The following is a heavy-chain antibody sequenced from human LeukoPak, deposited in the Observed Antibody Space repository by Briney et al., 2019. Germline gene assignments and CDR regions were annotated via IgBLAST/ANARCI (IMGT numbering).Heavy chain of an antibody. CDR2: ISYHGSNE. J-gene: IGHJ6*03. V-gene: IGHV3-30*04. Sequence: SGGSLRLSCAASGFTFSSYAMHWVRQAPGTGLEWVALISYHGSNEYYADSAKGRFTISRDNSQNPLYLQMNSLRPEDTAVYYCARGLAGSGIYYMDVWGKGTTVTVSS. D-gene: IGHD1-1*01. CDR1: GFTFSSYA. CDR3: ARGLAGSGIYYMDV.